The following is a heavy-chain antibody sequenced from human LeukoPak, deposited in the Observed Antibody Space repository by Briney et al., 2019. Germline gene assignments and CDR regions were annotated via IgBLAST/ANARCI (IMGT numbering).Heavy chain of an antibody. CDR3: ARTLLPSHDSSGYFS. Sequence: ASVKVSCKASGYTFTGYYMHWVRQAPGQGLEWMGGIIPIFGTANYAQKFQGRVTITADESTSTAYMELSSLRSEDTAVYYCARTLLPSHDSSGYFSWGQGTLVTVSS. CDR2: IIPIFGTA. V-gene: IGHV1-69*13. D-gene: IGHD3-22*01. J-gene: IGHJ4*02. CDR1: GYTFTGYY.